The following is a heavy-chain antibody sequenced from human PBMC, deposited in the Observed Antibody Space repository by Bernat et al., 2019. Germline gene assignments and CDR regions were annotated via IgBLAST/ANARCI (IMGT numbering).Heavy chain of an antibody. V-gene: IGHV4-34*01. Sequence: QVQLQESGPGLLKPSETLSLTCAVYGGSFSGYYWSWIRQPPGEGLEWIGEISHSGTTNYNPSLKSRLTWPVATPKTQFPRKVRPVPAPAPAAYSWAGGPITTVPSGLWWFDPWGQGTLVPVSP. CDR3: AGGPITTVPSGLWWFDP. CDR2: ISHSGTT. CDR1: GGSFSGYY. D-gene: IGHD4-17*01. J-gene: IGHJ5*02.